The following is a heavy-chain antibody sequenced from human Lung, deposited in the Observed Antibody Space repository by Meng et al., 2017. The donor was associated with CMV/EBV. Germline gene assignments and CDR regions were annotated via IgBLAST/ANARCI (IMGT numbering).Heavy chain of an antibody. V-gene: IGHV4-59*01. J-gene: IGHJ6*02. CDR2: IYYSGSN. CDR3: ARGGYYDFWSGYSYYYYYGMDV. CDR1: GGSISSSY. D-gene: IGHD3-3*01. Sequence: SETLSLTCTVSGGSISSSYWCWIRQRPGKGLEWIGYIYYSGSNNYNSTPYSRVTISVDTSKNQFSLKLSPVTDADTAAYYCARGGYYDFWSGYSYYYYYGMDVWGQGTTVTVSS.